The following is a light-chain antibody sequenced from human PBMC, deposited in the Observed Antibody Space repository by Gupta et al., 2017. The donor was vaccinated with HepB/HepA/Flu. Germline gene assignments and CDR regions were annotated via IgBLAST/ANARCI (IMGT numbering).Light chain of an antibody. J-gene: IGKJ2*01. CDR2: DAS. CDR1: QRISTY. V-gene: IGKV1-39*01. Sequence: DIQMTQSPSSLSASEGDRVTITCRASQRISTYLNWYQQKAGKAPKLLMYDASTLQSGVPSRFSGSGSGTDFTLTISRLQPEDIATYYCQQSDNTPNTFGQGTKLEIK. CDR3: QQSDNTPNT.